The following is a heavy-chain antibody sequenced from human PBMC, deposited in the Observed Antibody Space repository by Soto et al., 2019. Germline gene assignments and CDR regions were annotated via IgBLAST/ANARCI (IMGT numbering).Heavy chain of an antibody. CDR2: IDPRDSYS. CDR1: GYSFTSYW. V-gene: IGHV5-10-1*01. D-gene: IGHD3-10*01. Sequence: GESLKISCKGSGYSFTSYWITWVRQMPGKGLEWMGRIDPRDSYSSYSPSFQGHVTMSADKSISTAYLQWSSLMASDTAMYYCARTYYSGSGSYYIFDYWGRGTMVAVYS. J-gene: IGHJ4*02. CDR3: ARTYYSGSGSYYIFDY.